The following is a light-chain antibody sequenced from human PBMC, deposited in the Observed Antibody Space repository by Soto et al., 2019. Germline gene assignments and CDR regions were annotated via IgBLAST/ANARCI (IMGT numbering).Light chain of an antibody. CDR2: DVN. Sequence: QSVLTRPASVSGSPGQSITISCTRTNIDVGGYNYVSWYQQHTGKAPKLMICDVNSRPSRVSDRFSGSKSGNTASLTISGLQAEDEADYYCLSYTSSGTLVFGGGTKLTVL. CDR3: LSYTSSGTLV. V-gene: IGLV2-14*01. CDR1: NIDVGGYNY. J-gene: IGLJ3*02.